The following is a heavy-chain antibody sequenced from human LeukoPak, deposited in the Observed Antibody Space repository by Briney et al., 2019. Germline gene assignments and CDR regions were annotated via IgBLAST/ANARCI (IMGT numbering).Heavy chain of an antibody. Sequence: PGGSLRLSCTASGFTLSNYVMHWVRQAPGKGLEWVAVISYDGSNKYYADSVKGRFTISRDNSKNTLYLQMNSLKAEDTAVYYCASGDYRDSNRSFLLGYWGQGTLVTVSS. J-gene: IGHJ4*02. CDR1: GFTLSNYV. CDR2: ISYDGSNK. CDR3: ASGDYRDSNRSFLLGY. D-gene: IGHD4-17*01. V-gene: IGHV3-30-3*01.